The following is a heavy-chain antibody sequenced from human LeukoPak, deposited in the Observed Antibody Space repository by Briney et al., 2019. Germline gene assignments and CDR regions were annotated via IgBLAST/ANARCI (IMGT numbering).Heavy chain of an antibody. CDR2: ISNDGSST. J-gene: IGHJ6*02. CDR1: GFTFSSYC. V-gene: IGHV3-74*01. CDR3: ARDPDILTGYFYYYYGMDV. Sequence: GGSLRLSCAASGFTFSSYCIHWVRQAPGRGLVWVARISNDGSSTSYADSVKGRFTISRDNAKNTLYLQMNSLRAEDTAVYYCARDPDILTGYFYYYYGMDVWGQGTTVTVSS. D-gene: IGHD3-9*01.